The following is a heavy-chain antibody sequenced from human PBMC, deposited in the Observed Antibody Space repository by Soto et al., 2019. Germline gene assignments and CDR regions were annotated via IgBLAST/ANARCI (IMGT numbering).Heavy chain of an antibody. CDR2: IIPILGIA. J-gene: IGHJ6*02. CDR1: GGTFGSYT. V-gene: IGHV1-69*02. CDR3: ARARYYYGSGSLPVGRPYYYGMDV. D-gene: IGHD3-10*01. Sequence: GASVKVSCKASGGTFGSYTISWVRQAPGQGLEWMGRIIPILGIANYAQKFQGRVTITADKSTSTAYMELSSLRSEDTAVYYCARARYYYGSGSLPVGRPYYYGMDVWGQGTTVTVSS.